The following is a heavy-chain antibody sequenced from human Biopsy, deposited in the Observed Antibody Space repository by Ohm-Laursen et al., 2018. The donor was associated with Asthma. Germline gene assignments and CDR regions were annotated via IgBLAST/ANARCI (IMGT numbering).Heavy chain of an antibody. V-gene: IGHV4-31*03. CDR3: ARTTYGHDGFDP. CDR2: IYYSGST. CDR1: GSSINIGDYY. J-gene: IGHJ5*02. Sequence: PSDTLSLTCTVSGSSINIGDYYWSWIRQHPVKGLEWIGHIYYSGSTYYNPSLKSRVSISLDTSKNQFSLSLTSVTAADTAVYYCARTTYGHDGFDPWGQGTLVTVSS. D-gene: IGHD4-17*01.